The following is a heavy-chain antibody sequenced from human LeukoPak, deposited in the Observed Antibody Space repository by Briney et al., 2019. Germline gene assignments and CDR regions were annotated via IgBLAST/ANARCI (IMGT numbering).Heavy chain of an antibody. D-gene: IGHD6-25*01. Sequence: GGSLRLSRAASGFTFSSYDMHWVRQATGKGLEWVSSIGTAGDTYYLGSVKGRFTISREIAKNSLSLRMNSLSAADTAVYYCARGGKGLGFDPWGQGTLVTVSS. V-gene: IGHV3-13*01. CDR2: IGTAGDT. CDR3: ARGGKGLGFDP. CDR1: GFTFSSYD. J-gene: IGHJ5*02.